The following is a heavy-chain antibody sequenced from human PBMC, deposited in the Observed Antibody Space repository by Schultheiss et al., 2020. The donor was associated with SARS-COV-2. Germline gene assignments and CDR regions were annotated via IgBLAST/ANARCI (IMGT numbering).Heavy chain of an antibody. J-gene: IGHJ4*02. V-gene: IGHV3-43*02. CDR1: GFTFDDYA. D-gene: IGHD2-15*01. Sequence: GGSLRLSCAASGFTFDDYAMHWVRQAPGKGLEWVSLISGDGGSTYYADSVKGRFTISRDNAKNSLYLQMNSLRAEDTAVYYCARVRRWWSTQSCSGGSCYYFDYWGQGTLVTVSS. CDR2: ISGDGGST. CDR3: ARVRRWWSTQSCSGGSCYYFDY.